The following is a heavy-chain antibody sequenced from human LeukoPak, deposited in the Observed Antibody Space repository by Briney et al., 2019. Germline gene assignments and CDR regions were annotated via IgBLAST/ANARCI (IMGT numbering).Heavy chain of an antibody. CDR3: AKTAFVGAFVDYYYYMDV. CDR1: GFTFSSYW. V-gene: IGHV3-23*01. CDR2: ISGSGGST. Sequence: GGSLRLSCAASGFTFSSYWMSWVRQAPGKGLEWVSAISGSGGSTYYADSVKGRFTISRDNSKNTLYLQMNSLRAEDTAVYYCAKTAFVGAFVDYYYYMDVWGKGTTVTVSS. D-gene: IGHD1-26*01. J-gene: IGHJ6*03.